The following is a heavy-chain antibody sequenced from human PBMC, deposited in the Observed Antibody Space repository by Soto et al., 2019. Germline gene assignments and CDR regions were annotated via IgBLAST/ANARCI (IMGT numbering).Heavy chain of an antibody. D-gene: IGHD6-13*01. J-gene: IGHJ4*01. V-gene: IGHV4-39*01. Sequence: PSETLSLTCNVSGGSITTTNYYWSWVRQPPGKGLEWIANVFYTGDTYNSPSFRSRVTISVDTSKNQFSLKLTSVTAADTAMYYCASLQVPGNFDYWGHGTLGTVPQ. CDR2: VFYTGDT. CDR1: GGSITTTNYY. CDR3: ASLQVPGNFDY.